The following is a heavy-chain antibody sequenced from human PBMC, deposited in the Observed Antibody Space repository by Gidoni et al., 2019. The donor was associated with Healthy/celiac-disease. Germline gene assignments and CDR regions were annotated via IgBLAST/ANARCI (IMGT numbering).Heavy chain of an antibody. V-gene: IGHV1-69*01. CDR2: IIPIFGTA. CDR1: GGTFSSYA. Sequence: QVQLVQSGAEVKKPGSSVKVSCKASGGTFSSYAISWVRQAPGQGLEWMGGIIPIFGTANYAQKFQGRVTITADESTSTAYMELSSLRSEDTAGYYCARDGPPLDYYDSSGYHNNWFDPWGQGTLVTVSS. J-gene: IGHJ5*02. CDR3: ARDGPPLDYYDSSGYHNNWFDP. D-gene: IGHD3-22*01.